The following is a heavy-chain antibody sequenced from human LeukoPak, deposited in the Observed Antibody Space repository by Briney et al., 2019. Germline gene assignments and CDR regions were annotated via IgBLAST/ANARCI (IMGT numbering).Heavy chain of an antibody. CDR3: ARSYSNYMNWFDP. Sequence: KPSETLSLTCAVSGGSISSGGYSWSWIRQPPGKGLEWIGYIYHSGSTYYNPSLKSRVTISVDRSKNQFSLKLSSVTAADTAVYYCARSYSNYMNWFDPWGQGTLVTVSS. D-gene: IGHD4-11*01. CDR1: GGSISSGGYS. J-gene: IGHJ5*02. CDR2: IYHSGST. V-gene: IGHV4-30-2*01.